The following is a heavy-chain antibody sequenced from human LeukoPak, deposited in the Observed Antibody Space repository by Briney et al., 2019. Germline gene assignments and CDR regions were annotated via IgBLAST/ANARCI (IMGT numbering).Heavy chain of an antibody. J-gene: IGHJ4*02. V-gene: IGHV3-23*01. Sequence: GGSLRLSCAASGFTFSSYAMSWVRQAPGKGLEWVSAISGSGGSTYYADSVKGRFTISRDNSKNTLYLQMNSLRAEDTAVYYCAKDQFEGATSPESLDYWGQGTLVTVSS. CDR3: AKDQFEGATSPESLDY. D-gene: IGHD1-26*01. CDR1: GFTFSSYA. CDR2: ISGSGGST.